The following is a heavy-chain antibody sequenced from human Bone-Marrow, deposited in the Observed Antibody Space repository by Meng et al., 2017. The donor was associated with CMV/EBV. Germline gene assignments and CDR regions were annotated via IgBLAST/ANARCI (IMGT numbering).Heavy chain of an antibody. Sequence: LSLTCADSGFTFSRPWMHWVCQAPEKGLEWVANIKQDGSEKYYVDSVKGRFTISRDNAKNSLYLQMNSLRAEDTAVYYCARVGVTIFGVVIPFDYWGQGTLVTVSS. D-gene: IGHD3-3*01. J-gene: IGHJ4*02. V-gene: IGHV3-7*01. CDR3: ARVGVTIFGVVIPFDY. CDR2: IKQDGSEK. CDR1: GFTFSRPW.